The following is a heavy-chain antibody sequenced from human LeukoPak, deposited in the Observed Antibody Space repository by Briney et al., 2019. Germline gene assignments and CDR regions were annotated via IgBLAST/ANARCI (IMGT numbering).Heavy chain of an antibody. CDR1: GFTFSNYG. D-gene: IGHD1-26*01. CDR2: ISFDGSNK. Sequence: GRSLRLSCAASGFTFSNYGMHWVRQAPGKGLEWVAVISFDGSNKYYADSVKGRFTISRDNSKNTLYLQMNSLKAEDTAAYYCAKSIVGATGDAFDIWGQGTMVTVSS. CDR3: AKSIVGATGDAFDI. J-gene: IGHJ3*02. V-gene: IGHV3-30*18.